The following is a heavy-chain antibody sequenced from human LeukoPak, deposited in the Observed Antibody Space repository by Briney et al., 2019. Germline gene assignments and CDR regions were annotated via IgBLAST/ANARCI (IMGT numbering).Heavy chain of an antibody. D-gene: IGHD6-13*01. J-gene: IGHJ4*02. CDR3: ARGFASSSSAY. Sequence: SETLSLTCTVSGGSISSGGYYWSWIRQHPGKGLEWIGYIYYSGSTYYNPSLKSRVTISVDTSKNQFSLKLSSVTAADTAVYYCARGFASSSSAYWGQGTLVTVSS. V-gene: IGHV4-31*03. CDR2: IYYSGST. CDR1: GGSISSGGYY.